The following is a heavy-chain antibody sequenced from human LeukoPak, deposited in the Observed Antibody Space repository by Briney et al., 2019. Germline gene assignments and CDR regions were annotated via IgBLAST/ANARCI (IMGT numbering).Heavy chain of an antibody. Sequence: PSETLSLTCTVSGGSISSSSYYWGWIRQPPGKGLEWIGRINTSGTTNYNPSLKSRVTISLDTSKNQFSLELNSVTAADTAVYYCARDRGAGDWGQGTLVTVSS. CDR2: INTSGTT. V-gene: IGHV4-39*07. CDR1: GGSISSSSYY. D-gene: IGHD3-10*01. J-gene: IGHJ4*02. CDR3: ARDRGAGD.